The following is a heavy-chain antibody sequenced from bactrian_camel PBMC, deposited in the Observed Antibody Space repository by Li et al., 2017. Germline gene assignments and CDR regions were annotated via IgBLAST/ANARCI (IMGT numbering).Heavy chain of an antibody. CDR2: IATGSGNT. D-gene: IGHD1*01. V-gene: IGHV3S1*01. CDR1: GYTYNRNC. CDR3: AAQYTGISGCYATSLAPTSFDY. J-gene: IGHJ4*01. Sequence: VQLVESGGGSVQAGGSLKLSCAASGYTYNRNCMAWFRQAPGKEREGVARIATGSGNTYYADSVKGRFTISRDSAKRILYLQMINLEPEDTGTYYCAAQYTGISGCYATSLAPTSFDYWGQGTQVT.